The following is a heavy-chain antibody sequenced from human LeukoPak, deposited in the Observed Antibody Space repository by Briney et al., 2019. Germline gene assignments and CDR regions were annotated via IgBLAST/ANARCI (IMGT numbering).Heavy chain of an antibody. CDR3: ANEDSSGYPWD. J-gene: IGHJ4*02. V-gene: IGHV3-30*18. Sequence: GGSLRLSCAASGFTFSSYVMSWVRQAPGKGLEWVAVISYDGSNKYYADSVKGRFTISRDNSKNTLYLQMNSLRAEDTAVYYCANEDSSGYPWDWGQGTLVTVSS. D-gene: IGHD3-22*01. CDR2: ISYDGSNK. CDR1: GFTFSSYV.